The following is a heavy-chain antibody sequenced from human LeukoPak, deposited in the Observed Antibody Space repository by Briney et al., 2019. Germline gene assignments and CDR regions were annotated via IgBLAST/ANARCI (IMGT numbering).Heavy chain of an antibody. CDR2: IYYSGST. D-gene: IGHD6-13*01. Sequence: SETLSLTCTVSGGSISSNNYYWGWIRQPPGKGLEWIASIYYSGSTYYNPSLKSRVTISVDTSKNQFSLKLSSVTAADTAVYYCARILKGGSSSWDGAVAGPYNWFDPWGQGTLVTVSS. CDR1: GGSISSNNYY. V-gene: IGHV4-39*07. CDR3: ARILKGGSSSWDGAVAGPYNWFDP. J-gene: IGHJ5*02.